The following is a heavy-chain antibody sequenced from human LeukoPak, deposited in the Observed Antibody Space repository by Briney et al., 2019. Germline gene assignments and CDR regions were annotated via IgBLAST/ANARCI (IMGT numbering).Heavy chain of an antibody. Sequence: ASVKVSCKASGYTFTSYGISWVRQAPGQGLEWMGWISAYNGNTNYAQKLQGRVTMTTDTSTSTAYMELRSLRSDDTAVYYCARGSEPYYYGSGSPFPNYYYYGMDVRGQGTTVTVSS. D-gene: IGHD3-10*01. CDR2: ISAYNGNT. CDR3: ARGSEPYYYGSGSPFPNYYYYGMDV. CDR1: GYTFTSYG. J-gene: IGHJ6*02. V-gene: IGHV1-18*01.